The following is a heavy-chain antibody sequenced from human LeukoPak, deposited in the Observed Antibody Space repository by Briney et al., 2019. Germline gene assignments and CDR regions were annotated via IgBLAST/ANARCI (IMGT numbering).Heavy chain of an antibody. CDR3: ARDSGDYVVY. CDR2: IYYSGST. V-gene: IGHV4-59*01. J-gene: IGHJ4*02. CDR1: GGSISSYY. Sequence: SETLSLTCTVSGGSISSYYWSWIRQPPGKGLEWIGYIYYSGSTNYNPSLKSRVTISVDTSKNQFSLKLSSVAAADTAVYYCARDSGDYVVYWGQGTLVTVSS. D-gene: IGHD4-17*01.